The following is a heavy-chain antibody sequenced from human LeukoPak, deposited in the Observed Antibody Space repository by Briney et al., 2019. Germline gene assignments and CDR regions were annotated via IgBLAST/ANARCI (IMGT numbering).Heavy chain of an antibody. D-gene: IGHD6-19*01. V-gene: IGHV3-30*02. CDR2: IRYDGSNK. Sequence: GGSLRLSCAASGFTFGSYGMHWVRQAPSKGLEWVAFIRYDGSNKYYADSVKGRFTISRDNSKNTLYLQMNSLRAEDTAVYYCATYLGIAVAGSGSGATQAWGQGTLVTVS. CDR1: GFTFGSYG. CDR3: ATYLGIAVAGSGSGATQA. J-gene: IGHJ5*02.